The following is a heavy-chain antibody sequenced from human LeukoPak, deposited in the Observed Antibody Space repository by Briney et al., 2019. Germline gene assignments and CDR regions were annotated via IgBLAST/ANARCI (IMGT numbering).Heavy chain of an antibody. Sequence: SETLSLTCTVSGGSISSGDYYWSWIRQHPGKGLEWIGYIYYSGSKHHNPSLKSRVTISVDTSKNQFSLKLNSVTAADTAVYYCATYGDYRSFDYWGQGTLATVSS. D-gene: IGHD4-17*01. CDR2: IYYSGSK. V-gene: IGHV4-31*03. CDR3: ATYGDYRSFDY. J-gene: IGHJ4*02. CDR1: GGSISSGDYY.